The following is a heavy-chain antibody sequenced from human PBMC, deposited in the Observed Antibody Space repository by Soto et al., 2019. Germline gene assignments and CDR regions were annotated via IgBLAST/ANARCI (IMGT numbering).Heavy chain of an antibody. CDR3: AKDAFVGSHSLYYGMDV. D-gene: IGHD1-26*01. CDR1: GFTFNSYG. Sequence: QVQLVESGGGVVQPGRSLRLSCAASGFTFNSYGMHWVRQAPGKGLEWVAVISYDGSKKYYAESVKGRFTISRDKSKNTLYLQMNSQRAEDTAVYYCAKDAFVGSHSLYYGMDVWGQGTTVTVSS. V-gene: IGHV3-30*18. J-gene: IGHJ6*02. CDR2: ISYDGSKK.